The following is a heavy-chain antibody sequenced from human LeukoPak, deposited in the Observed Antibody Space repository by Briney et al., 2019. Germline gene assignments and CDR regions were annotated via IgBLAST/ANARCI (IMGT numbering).Heavy chain of an antibody. CDR2: IYHSGST. Sequence: SETLFLTCAVSGGSISSSNWWSWVRQPPGKGLEWIGEIYHSGSTNYNPSLKSRVTISVDKSKNQFSLKLSSVTAADTAVYYCARSITGTDDDDDYWGQGTLVTVSS. J-gene: IGHJ4*02. CDR3: ARSITGTDDDDDY. CDR1: GGSISSSNW. V-gene: IGHV4-4*02. D-gene: IGHD1-20*01.